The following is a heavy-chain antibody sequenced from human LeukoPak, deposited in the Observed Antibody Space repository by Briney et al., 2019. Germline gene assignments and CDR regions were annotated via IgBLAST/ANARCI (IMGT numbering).Heavy chain of an antibody. CDR1: GFTFDDYG. V-gene: IGHV3-20*01. D-gene: IGHD1-26*01. J-gene: IGHJ3*02. CDR3: ARDLGGSYRDDAFDI. CDR2: INWNGGST. Sequence: PGGSLRLSCAASGFTFDDYGMSWVRQAPGKGLEWVSGINWNGGSTGYADSVKGRFTISRDNAKNSLYLQMNSLRAEDTALYHCARDLGGSYRDDAFDIWGQGTMVTVSS.